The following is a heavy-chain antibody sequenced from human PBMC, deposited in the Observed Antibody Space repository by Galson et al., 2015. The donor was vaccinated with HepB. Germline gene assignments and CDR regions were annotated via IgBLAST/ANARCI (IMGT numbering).Heavy chain of an antibody. D-gene: IGHD5-12*01. Sequence: SVKVSCKASGGTFSSYTISWVRQAPGQGLEWMGRIIPILGIANYAQKFQGRVTITADKSTSTAYMELSSLRSEDTAVYYCARDRGRDSGYDLGDYWGQGTLVTVSS. CDR3: ARDRGRDSGYDLGDY. CDR2: IIPILGIA. V-gene: IGHV1-69*04. CDR1: GGTFSSYT. J-gene: IGHJ4*02.